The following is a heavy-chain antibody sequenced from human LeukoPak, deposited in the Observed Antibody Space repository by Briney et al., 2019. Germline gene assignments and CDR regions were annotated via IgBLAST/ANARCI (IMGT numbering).Heavy chain of an antibody. J-gene: IGHJ6*03. Sequence: PSETLSLTCAVYGGSFSGYYWSWIRQPPGKGLEWIGEINHSGSTNYNPSLKSRVTISVDTSKNQFSLKLSSVTAADTAVYYCARRTYYYDSSGHRPRYYYYYMDVWGKGTTVTVSS. CDR2: INHSGST. CDR3: ARRTYYYDSSGHRPRYYYYYMDV. V-gene: IGHV4-34*01. CDR1: GGSFSGYY. D-gene: IGHD3-22*01.